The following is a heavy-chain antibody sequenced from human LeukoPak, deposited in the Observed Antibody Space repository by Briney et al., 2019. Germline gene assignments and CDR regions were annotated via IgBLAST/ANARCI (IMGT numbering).Heavy chain of an antibody. CDR3: AKAATGVLWFGEFEFDY. CDR2: ISGSGGST. D-gene: IGHD3-10*01. CDR1: GFTFSSYA. Sequence: PGGSLRLSCAASGFTFSSYAMSWVRQAPGKGLEWVSAISGSGGSTNYADSVKGRFTISRDNSKNTLYLQMNSLRAEDTAVYYCAKAATGVLWFGEFEFDYWGQGTLVTVSS. V-gene: IGHV3-23*01. J-gene: IGHJ4*02.